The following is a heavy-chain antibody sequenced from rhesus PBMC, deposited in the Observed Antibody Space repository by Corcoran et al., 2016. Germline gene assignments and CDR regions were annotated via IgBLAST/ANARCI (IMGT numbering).Heavy chain of an antibody. CDR3: ARLFSNYFDY. D-gene: IGHD3-16*01. CDR2: IYGSSGST. CDR1: GYSISSNY. J-gene: IGHJ4*01. Sequence: QVQLQESGPGLVKPSETLSLTCAVSGYSISSNYWSWIRQPPGKGLEWIGYIYGSSGSTHYNPSLKSRFTISTDPSKNQFSRKLSSVTAADTAVYYCARLFSNYFDYWGQGVLVTVSS. V-gene: IGHV4-147*01.